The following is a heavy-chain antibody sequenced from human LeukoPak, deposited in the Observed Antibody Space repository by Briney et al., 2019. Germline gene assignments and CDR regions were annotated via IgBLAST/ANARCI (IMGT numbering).Heavy chain of an antibody. J-gene: IGHJ4*02. Sequence: GGSLRLSCAASGFTFSSYAMSWVRQAPRKGLEWVSVISNSGGSTFYADSVKGRFTISRDNSKNTLYLQMNSLRAEDTAVYYCAKRASGSGTSLYYFDYWGQGTLVTVSS. D-gene: IGHD3-10*01. CDR3: AKRASGSGTSLYYFDY. CDR2: ISNSGGST. CDR1: GFTFSSYA. V-gene: IGHV3-23*01.